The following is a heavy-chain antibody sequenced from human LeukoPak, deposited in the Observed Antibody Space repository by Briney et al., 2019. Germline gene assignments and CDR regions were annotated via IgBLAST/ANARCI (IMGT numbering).Heavy chain of an antibody. J-gene: IGHJ4*02. CDR2: IHHSGNT. CDR1: GYSISNGHV. Sequence: PSETLSLTCAVSGYSISNGHVWGWIRQPPGKGLEWIGTIHHSGNTYYNPSLQSRVSVSVDTSRNQFSLRLSSVTAADTATYYCARIDWTPDSWGQGTLVTVSS. CDR3: ARIDWTPDS. D-gene: IGHD1-1*01. V-gene: IGHV4-38-2*01.